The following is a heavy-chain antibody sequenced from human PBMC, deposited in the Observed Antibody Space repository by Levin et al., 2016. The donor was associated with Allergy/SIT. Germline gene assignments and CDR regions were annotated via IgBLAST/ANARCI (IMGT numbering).Heavy chain of an antibody. D-gene: IGHD3-9*01. Sequence: ASVKVSCKASGYPFSSYYIHWVRQAPGQGLEWMGILNPNDGSATSAQRFQGRVTMTRDTSTSTVYMELSSLTSEDTAVYYCARDLVRLDYWGQGTLVTVSS. V-gene: IGHV1-46*01. CDR2: LNPNDGSA. CDR3: ARDLVRLDY. J-gene: IGHJ4*02. CDR1: GYPFSSYY.